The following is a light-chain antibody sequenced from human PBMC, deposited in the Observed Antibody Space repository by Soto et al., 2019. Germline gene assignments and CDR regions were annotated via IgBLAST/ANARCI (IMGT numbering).Light chain of an antibody. CDR1: SSDVGSYNL. CDR3: CSYAGSSSTVV. J-gene: IGLJ2*01. CDR2: EGS. V-gene: IGLV2-23*01. Sequence: QSALTQPASVSGSPGQSITISCTGTSSDVGSYNLVSWYQQHPGKAPKLMIYEGSKRPAGVSNRFSGSKSGNTASLAISGLQDEDEVDYYCCSYAGSSSTVVFGGGTKLTVL.